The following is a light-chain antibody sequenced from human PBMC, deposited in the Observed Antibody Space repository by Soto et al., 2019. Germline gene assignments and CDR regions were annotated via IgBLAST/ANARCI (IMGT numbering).Light chain of an antibody. CDR1: QSISSY. V-gene: IGKV1-39*01. Sequence: DIQMTQSPSSLSASVGDRVTITCRASQSISSYLNWYQQKPGKAPKLLIYAASSLQSGVPSRFSGSGSGTDFTLTISSLQPEDFATYYCQQYNHYSGTFGQGTKVEIK. CDR3: QQYNHYSGT. CDR2: AAS. J-gene: IGKJ1*01.